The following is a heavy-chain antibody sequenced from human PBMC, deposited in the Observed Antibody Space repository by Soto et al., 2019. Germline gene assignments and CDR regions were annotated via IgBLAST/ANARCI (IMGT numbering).Heavy chain of an antibody. CDR2: IYYSGST. CDR1: GGSISSGDYY. J-gene: IGHJ4*02. Sequence: PSETLSLTCTVPGGSISSGDYYWSWIRQPPGKGLEWIGSIYYSGSTYYNPSLKSRVTISVDTSKNQFSLKLNSVTAADTAVYYCASRHSSPYFDYWGQGTLVTVS. V-gene: IGHV4-30-4*01. CDR3: ASRHSSPYFDY. D-gene: IGHD6-13*01.